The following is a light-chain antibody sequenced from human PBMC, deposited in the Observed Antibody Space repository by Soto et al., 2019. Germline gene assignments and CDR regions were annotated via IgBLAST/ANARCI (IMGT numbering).Light chain of an antibody. Sequence: DIVLTQSPGTLSLSPGERATLSCRASQSVSSSYLAWYQQKAGQAPRLLIYGASNRATGIPDRFSGGGSGTAFTLTISRLEPEDFAVYYCQQYGSSPWTFGQGTKVEIK. CDR2: GAS. CDR1: QSVSSSY. J-gene: IGKJ1*01. CDR3: QQYGSSPWT. V-gene: IGKV3-20*01.